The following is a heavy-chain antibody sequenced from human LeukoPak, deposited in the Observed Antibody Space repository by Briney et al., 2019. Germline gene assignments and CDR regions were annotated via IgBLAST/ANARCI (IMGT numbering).Heavy chain of an antibody. D-gene: IGHD3-22*01. CDR1: GYTFTSYD. CDR3: ARYESSTPPEATTGFDY. Sequence: ASVKVSCKASGYTFTSYDINWVRQATGQGLEWMGWMNPNSGNTGYAQKFQGRVTMTRNTSISTAYMELSSLRSEDTAVYYCARYESSTPPEATTGFDYWGQGTLVTVSS. J-gene: IGHJ4*02. V-gene: IGHV1-8*01. CDR2: MNPNSGNT.